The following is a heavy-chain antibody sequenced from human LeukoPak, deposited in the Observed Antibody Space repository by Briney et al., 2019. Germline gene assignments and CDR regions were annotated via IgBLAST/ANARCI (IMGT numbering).Heavy chain of an antibody. CDR3: ARGGSGKKYGMDV. Sequence: GASVKVSCKASGYTFTSYDINWVRQAPGQGLEWMGWINPNSGGTNYAQKFQGRVTMTRDTSISTAYMELSRLRSDDTAVYYCARGGSGKKYGMDVWGQGTTVTVSS. CDR1: GYTFTSYD. CDR2: INPNSGGT. D-gene: IGHD3-10*01. J-gene: IGHJ6*02. V-gene: IGHV1-2*02.